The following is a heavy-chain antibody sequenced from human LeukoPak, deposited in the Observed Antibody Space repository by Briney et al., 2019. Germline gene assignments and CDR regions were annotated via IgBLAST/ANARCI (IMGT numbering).Heavy chain of an antibody. CDR3: ARYYYGSGSYYKGPGARYGMDV. Sequence: ASVKVSCKASGYTFTSYGISWVRQAPGQGLEWMGWISAYNGNTNYAQKLQGRVTMTTDTSTSTAYMELRSLRSDDTAVYYCARYYYGSGSYYKGPGARYGMDVWGQGTTVTVSS. CDR1: GYTFTSYG. V-gene: IGHV1-18*01. J-gene: IGHJ6*02. D-gene: IGHD3-10*01. CDR2: ISAYNGNT.